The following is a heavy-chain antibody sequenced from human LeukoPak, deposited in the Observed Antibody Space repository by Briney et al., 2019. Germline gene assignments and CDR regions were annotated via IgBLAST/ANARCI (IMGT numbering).Heavy chain of an antibody. V-gene: IGHV3-23*01. D-gene: IGHD2-21*02. J-gene: IGHJ4*02. CDR3: AELVTLNF. CDR1: GFTFANHD. CDR2: VSASGSSR. Sequence: GGSPTLSCEASGFTFANHDMSWVRQAPGKGLEWVSGVSASGSSRFYADSVKGRFTVSRDNSKNTLYLQMNSLRVEDTAVYYCAELVTLNFWGQGTLVTVSS.